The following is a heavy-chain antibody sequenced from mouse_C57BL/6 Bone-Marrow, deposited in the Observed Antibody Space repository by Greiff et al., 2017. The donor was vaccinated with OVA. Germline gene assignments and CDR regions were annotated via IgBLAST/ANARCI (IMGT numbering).Heavy chain of an antibody. D-gene: IGHD1-1*01. V-gene: IGHV5-9-1*02. CDR2: ISSGGDYI. CDR1: GFTFSSYA. J-gene: IGHJ4*01. CDR3: TFYGSSYGDYAMDY. Sequence: EVKLMESGEGLVKPGGSLKLSCAASGFTFSSYAMSWVRQTPEKRLEWVAYISSGGDYIYYADTVKGRFTISRDNARNTLYLQMSSLKSEDTAMYYCTFYGSSYGDYAMDYWGQGTSVTVSS.